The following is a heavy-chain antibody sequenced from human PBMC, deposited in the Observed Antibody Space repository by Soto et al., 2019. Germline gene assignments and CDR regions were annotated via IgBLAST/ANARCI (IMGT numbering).Heavy chain of an antibody. J-gene: IGHJ6*02. CDR2: ISSRSSYI. V-gene: IGHV3-21*01. CDR3: ARGNYHFWSGTHTRYYYYCMHI. D-gene: IGHD3-3*01. Sequence: RVTLRLSCAACGLPLSSYSMNCVRQAPGKGLQCVSSISSRSSYIYYAASAKGRLTISRDNNKNSLYLLMNSQRPEDTDVYYCARGNYHFWSGTHTRYYYYCMHISGPGT. CDR1: GLPLSSYS.